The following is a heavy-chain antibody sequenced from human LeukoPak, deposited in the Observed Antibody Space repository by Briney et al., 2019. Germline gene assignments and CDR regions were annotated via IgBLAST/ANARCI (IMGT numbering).Heavy chain of an antibody. Sequence: GGSVRLSCAASGFLYSSYEMHWVRQPPGKGLEWVSHITSSGKTIYYADSVKGRFTISRDNAKNSLYLQMNSLRAEDKAVYYCARDMGVIFSVFDYWGQGTLVTVSS. CDR1: GFLYSSYE. V-gene: IGHV3-48*03. J-gene: IGHJ4*02. CDR2: ITSSGKTI. D-gene: IGHD3-10*01. CDR3: ARDMGVIFSVFDY.